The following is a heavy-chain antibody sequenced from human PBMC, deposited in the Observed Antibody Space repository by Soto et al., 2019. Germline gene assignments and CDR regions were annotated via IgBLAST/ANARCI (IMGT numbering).Heavy chain of an antibody. Sequence: GGSLRLSCAASGVSLRDYHMSWIRQAPGKGLEWISYIRTSGSPIYYADSVKGRFTISRDNAQNSLFLQMNSLRAEDTAVYYCATDYYSDSSGYFDNWGQGTVVTVSS. CDR1: GVSLRDYH. V-gene: IGHV3-11*01. J-gene: IGHJ4*02. CDR3: ATDYYSDSSGYFDN. CDR2: IRTSGSPI. D-gene: IGHD3-22*01.